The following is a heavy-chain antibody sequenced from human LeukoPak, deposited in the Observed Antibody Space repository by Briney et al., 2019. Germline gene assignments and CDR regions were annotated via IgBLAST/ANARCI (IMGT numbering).Heavy chain of an antibody. J-gene: IGHJ4*02. CDR3: ARRDDSSGYHKIFDY. D-gene: IGHD3-22*01. CDR1: GGSISSYY. CDR2: IYYGENT. Sequence: PSETLSLTCTVSGGSISSYYWSWIRQPPGKGLEWIGNIYYGENTYYNPSLKSRVTISIDTSNNQFYLKLSSLTAADTAVYYCARRDDSSGYHKIFDYWGQGTLVTVSS. V-gene: IGHV4-59*04.